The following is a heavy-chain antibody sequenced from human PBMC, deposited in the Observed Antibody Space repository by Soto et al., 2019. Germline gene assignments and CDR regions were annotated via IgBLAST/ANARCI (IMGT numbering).Heavy chain of an antibody. V-gene: IGHV3-33*01. CDR3: AREFPNYYYYGMDV. CDR1: GFTFSSYG. J-gene: IGHJ6*02. Sequence: GGSLRLSCAASGFTFSSYGMHWVRQAPGKGLEWVAVIWYDGSNKYYADSVKGRFTISRDNSKNTLYLQMNSLRAEDTAVYYCAREFPNYYYYGMDVWGQGTTVTAS. D-gene: IGHD2-21*01. CDR2: IWYDGSNK.